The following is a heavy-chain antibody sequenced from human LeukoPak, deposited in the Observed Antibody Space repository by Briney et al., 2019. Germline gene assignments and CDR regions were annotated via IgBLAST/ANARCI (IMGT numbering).Heavy chain of an antibody. CDR1: GGSFSGYY. D-gene: IGHD6-19*01. V-gene: IGHV4-34*01. Sequence: SETPSLTCAVYGGSFSGYYWSWIRQPPGKGLEWIGEINHSGSTNYNPSLKSRVTISVDTSKNQFSLKLSSVTAADTAVYYCARGQEAVASAAFDIWGQGTMVTVSS. CDR2: INHSGST. CDR3: ARGQEAVASAAFDI. J-gene: IGHJ3*02.